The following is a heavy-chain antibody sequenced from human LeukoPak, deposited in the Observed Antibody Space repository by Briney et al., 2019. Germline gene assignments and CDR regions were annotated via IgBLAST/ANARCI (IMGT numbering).Heavy chain of an antibody. J-gene: IGHJ3*02. V-gene: IGHV3-30-3*01. CDR1: GFTFSSYA. D-gene: IGHD5-18*01. Sequence: GGSLRLSCAASGFTFSSYAMHWARQAPGKGLEWVAVISYDGSNKYYADSVKGRFTISRDNSKNTLYLQMNSLRAEDTAVYYCARVFGDTAMVGAFDIWGQGTMVTVSS. CDR2: ISYDGSNK. CDR3: ARVFGDTAMVGAFDI.